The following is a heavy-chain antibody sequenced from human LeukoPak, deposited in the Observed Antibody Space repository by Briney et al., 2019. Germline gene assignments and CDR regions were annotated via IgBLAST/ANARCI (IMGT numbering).Heavy chain of an antibody. CDR3: ARLINGGRAFDI. J-gene: IGHJ3*02. V-gene: IGHV1-2*02. CDR2: INPNRVAT. CDR1: GYSFTGFY. Sequence: ASVKVSCKASGYSFTGFYMHWVRQAPGQVLEWMGWINPNRVATNYAQKFQGRVTMTWDTSINTAYMELSSLTSDDTAVYYCARLINGGRAFDIWGQGTMVTVSS. D-gene: IGHD3-16*01.